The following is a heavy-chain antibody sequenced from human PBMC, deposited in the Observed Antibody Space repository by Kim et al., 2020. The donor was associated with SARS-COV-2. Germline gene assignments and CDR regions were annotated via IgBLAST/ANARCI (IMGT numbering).Heavy chain of an antibody. J-gene: IGHJ3*02. CDR1: GCTLTELS. V-gene: IGHV1-24*01. CDR2: FDPEDGET. CDR3: ATEYGIAAAGTVAFDI. D-gene: IGHD6-13*01. Sequence: ASVKVSCKVSGCTLTELSMHWVRQAPGKGLEWMGGFDPEDGETIYAQKFQGRVTMTEDTSTDTAYMELSSLRSEDTAVYYCATEYGIAAAGTVAFDIWGQGTMVTVSS.